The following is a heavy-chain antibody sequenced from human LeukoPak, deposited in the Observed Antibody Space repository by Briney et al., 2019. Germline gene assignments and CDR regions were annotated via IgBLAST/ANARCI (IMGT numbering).Heavy chain of an antibody. Sequence: GGSLRLSCVASAFTFNNYWMHWVRQAPGKGLEWVSAISGSGGSTYYADSVKGRFTISRDNSKNTLYLQMNSLRAEDTAVYYCTNYYGDYVGGQPFDYWGQGTLVTVSS. CDR2: ISGSGGST. CDR3: TNYYGDYVGGQPFDY. V-gene: IGHV3-23*01. CDR1: AFTFNNYW. J-gene: IGHJ4*02. D-gene: IGHD4-17*01.